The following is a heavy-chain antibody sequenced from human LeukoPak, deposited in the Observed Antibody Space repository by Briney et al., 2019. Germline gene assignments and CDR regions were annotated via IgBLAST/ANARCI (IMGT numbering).Heavy chain of an antibody. CDR1: GGSISSGSYY. Sequence: SQTLSLTCTVSGGSISSGSYYWSWIRQPPGKGLEWIGYIYYSGSTNYNPSLKSRVTISVDTSKNQFSLKLSSVTAADTAVYYCARGRGSGWHLDYWGQGTLVTVSS. CDR2: IYYSGST. D-gene: IGHD6-19*01. J-gene: IGHJ4*02. V-gene: IGHV4-61*01. CDR3: ARGRGSGWHLDY.